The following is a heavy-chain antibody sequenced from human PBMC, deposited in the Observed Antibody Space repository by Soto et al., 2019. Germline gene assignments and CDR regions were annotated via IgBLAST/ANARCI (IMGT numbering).Heavy chain of an antibody. V-gene: IGHV4-34*01. CDR2: INHSGST. Sequence: SETLSLTCAVYGGSFSGYYWSWIRQPPGKGLEWIGEINHSGSTNYNPSLKSRVTISVDTSKNQFSLKLSSVTAADTAVYYCARIPLPGLIGGGYYHGAYWGQGTLVTVSS. J-gene: IGHJ4*02. CDR3: ARIPLPGLIGGGYYHGAY. D-gene: IGHD3-22*01. CDR1: GGSFSGYY.